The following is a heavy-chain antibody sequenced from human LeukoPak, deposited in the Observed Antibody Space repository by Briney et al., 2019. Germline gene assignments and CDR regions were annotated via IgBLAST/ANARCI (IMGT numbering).Heavy chain of an antibody. Sequence: ASVTVSCKASGYIFTAYYIHWVRQASGQGLEWMGWINPNSGGTNYAQKFQGRVTMTRDTSISTAYMEVSRLTADDTAVYYCARPTTAAVAGTAQDWFDPWGQGTLVTVSS. D-gene: IGHD6-19*01. J-gene: IGHJ5*02. CDR3: ARPTTAAVAGTAQDWFDP. CDR1: GYIFTAYY. CDR2: INPNSGGT. V-gene: IGHV1-2*02.